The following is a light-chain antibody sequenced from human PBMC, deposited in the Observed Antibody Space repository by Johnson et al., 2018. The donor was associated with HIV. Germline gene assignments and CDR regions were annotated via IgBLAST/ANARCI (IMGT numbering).Light chain of an antibody. CDR2: ETN. CDR1: SSNIGNNY. V-gene: IGLV1-51*02. Sequence: QSMLTQPPSVSAAPGQKVTISCSGSSSNIGNNYVSWYQQLPGTAPKLLIYETNKRPSGIPDRFSGSKSGTSATLGFTGLQTGDEADYYCGTWHNSLSTGGVFGTGTRVTVL. J-gene: IGLJ1*01. CDR3: GTWHNSLSTGGV.